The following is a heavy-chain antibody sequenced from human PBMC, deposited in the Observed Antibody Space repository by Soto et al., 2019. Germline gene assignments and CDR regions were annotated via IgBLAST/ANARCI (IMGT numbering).Heavy chain of an antibody. CDR2: INPNSGGT. Sequence: ASVKVSCKASGYTFTGYYMHWVRQAPGQGLEWMGWINPNSGGTNYAQKFQGWVTMTRDTSISTADMELSRLRSDDTAVYYCATGWAGGSRGVRSPVARPNYGMDVWGQGTTVTVSS. J-gene: IGHJ6*02. CDR1: GYTFTGYY. CDR3: ATGWAGGSRGVRSPVARPNYGMDV. V-gene: IGHV1-2*04. D-gene: IGHD3-10*01.